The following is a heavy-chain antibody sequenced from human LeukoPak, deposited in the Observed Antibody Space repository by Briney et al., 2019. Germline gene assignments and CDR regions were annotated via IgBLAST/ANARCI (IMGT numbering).Heavy chain of an antibody. V-gene: IGHV3-23*01. CDR2: ISGSGGST. CDR1: GFTFSSYA. Sequence: PGGSPRLSCAASGFTFSSYAMSWVRQAPGKGLEWVSAISGSGGSTYSADSVKGRFTISRDNSKNTLYLQMNSLRAEDTAVYYCARDTVNLVVPAAMDVWGQGTTVTVSS. D-gene: IGHD2-2*01. J-gene: IGHJ6*02. CDR3: ARDTVNLVVPAAMDV.